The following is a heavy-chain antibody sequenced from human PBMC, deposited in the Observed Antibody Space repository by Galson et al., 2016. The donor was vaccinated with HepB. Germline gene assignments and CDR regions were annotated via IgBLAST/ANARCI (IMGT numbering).Heavy chain of an antibody. CDR3: ARDRGSVGAYFYY. Sequence: SETLSLTCTVSGGSVRSDNYYWSWIRQPPGKGLEWIGYIYHSGNTNYNPSLKSRVTISVDTSKNQFSLELSSLTAADTAVYYCARDRGSVGAYFYYWGQGTLVSVSS. V-gene: IGHV4-61*01. CDR1: GGSVRSDNYY. CDR2: IYHSGNT. J-gene: IGHJ4*02. D-gene: IGHD3-16*01.